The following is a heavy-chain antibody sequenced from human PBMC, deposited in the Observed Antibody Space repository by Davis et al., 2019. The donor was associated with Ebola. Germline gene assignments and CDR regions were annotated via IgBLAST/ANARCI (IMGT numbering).Heavy chain of an antibody. CDR1: GFTFGDYA. J-gene: IGHJ4*02. CDR3: AKDDYGDYAYDY. CDR2: ISGSGGST. V-gene: IGHV3-23*01. Sequence: PGGSLRLSCTASGFTFGDYAMSWFRQAPGKGLEWVSAISGSGGSTYYADSVKGRFTISRDNSKNTLYLQMNSLRAEDTAVYYCAKDDYGDYAYDYWGQGTLVTVSS. D-gene: IGHD4-17*01.